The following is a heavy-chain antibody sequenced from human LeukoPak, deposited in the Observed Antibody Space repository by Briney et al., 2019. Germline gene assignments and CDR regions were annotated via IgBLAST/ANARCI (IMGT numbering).Heavy chain of an antibody. V-gene: IGHV1-8*02. CDR2: MNPNSGNT. D-gene: IGHD3-10*01. CDR1: TSR. CDR3: ARGAVRGVGPLGY. J-gene: IGHJ4*02. Sequence: ASVKVSCKATSRISWVRQATGQGLEWMGWMNPNSGNTGYAQKFQGRVTMTRNTSISTAYMELSSLRSEDTAVYYCARGAVRGVGPLGYWGQGTLVTVSS.